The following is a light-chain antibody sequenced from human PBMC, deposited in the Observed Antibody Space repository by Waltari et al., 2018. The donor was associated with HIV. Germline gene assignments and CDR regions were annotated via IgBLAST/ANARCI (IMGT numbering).Light chain of an antibody. CDR3: SSYTSSSSLYVL. J-gene: IGLJ3*02. Sequence: QSALTQPASLSGSPGQSLPISCAGSSSALGTSNLVPWYQQYPGKAPKLLLFEVSKRPLGISNRFSGSKSGNTASLTISGLQAEDEADYYCSSYTSSSSLYVLFGGGTKLTVL. CDR2: EVS. CDR1: SSALGTSNL. V-gene: IGLV2-14*02.